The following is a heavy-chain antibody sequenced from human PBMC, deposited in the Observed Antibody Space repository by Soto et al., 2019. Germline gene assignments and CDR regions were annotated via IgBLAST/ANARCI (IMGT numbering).Heavy chain of an antibody. CDR3: ARISSVDPYGYVNGGLDV. CDR2: FYHSGNS. J-gene: IGHJ6*02. CDR1: GGSIRIYY. Sequence: SETLSLTCSVSGGSIRIYYWSWIRQSPEKGLEWIGYFYHSGNSNYNPSLKSRVTISVDTSKNQLSLSLRSVTAADTAVYFCARISSVDPYGYVNGGLDVWGQGTTVS. D-gene: IGHD5-18*01. V-gene: IGHV4-59*01.